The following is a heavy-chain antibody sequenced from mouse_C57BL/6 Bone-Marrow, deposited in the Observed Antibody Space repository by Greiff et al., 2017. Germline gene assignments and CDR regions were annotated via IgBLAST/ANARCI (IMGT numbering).Heavy chain of an antibody. Sequence: QVQLKQSGAELVRPGTSVKVSCKASGYAFTNYLIEWVKQRPGQGLEWIGVINPGSGGTNYNEKFKGKATLTADKSSSTAYMQLSSLTSEDSAVYFCARSYYGSSYDRYFDVWGTGTTVTVSS. V-gene: IGHV1-54*01. CDR3: ARSYYGSSYDRYFDV. CDR1: GYAFTNYL. J-gene: IGHJ1*03. CDR2: INPGSGGT. D-gene: IGHD1-1*01.